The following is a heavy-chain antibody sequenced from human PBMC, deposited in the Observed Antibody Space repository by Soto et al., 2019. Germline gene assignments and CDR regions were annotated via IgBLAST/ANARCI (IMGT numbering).Heavy chain of an antibody. CDR3: ARSVYYYDSSGYYECFDY. CDR1: GGSISSGGYY. D-gene: IGHD3-22*01. J-gene: IGHJ4*02. Sequence: QVQLQESGPGLVKPSQTLSLTCTVSGGSISSGGYYWSWIRQHPGKGLEWIGYIYYSGSTYYNPSLKSRVTISVDTSKNQFPLKLSSVTAADTAVYYCARSVYYYDSSGYYECFDYWGQGTLVTVSS. V-gene: IGHV4-31*03. CDR2: IYYSGST.